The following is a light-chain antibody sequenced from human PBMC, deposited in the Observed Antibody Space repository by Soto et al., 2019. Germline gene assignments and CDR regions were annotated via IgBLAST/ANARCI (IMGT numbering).Light chain of an antibody. J-gene: IGKJ2*01. Sequence: EIVLTQSPGTLSLSPGERATLSCRASQSVSSSYLAWYQQKPGQAPRLLIYGASSRAAGIPDRFSGSGSGTDFTIIISRLEPEDFAVYYCQQYGSSPMYSFGQGTKLEIK. V-gene: IGKV3-20*01. CDR3: QQYGSSPMYS. CDR1: QSVSSSY. CDR2: GAS.